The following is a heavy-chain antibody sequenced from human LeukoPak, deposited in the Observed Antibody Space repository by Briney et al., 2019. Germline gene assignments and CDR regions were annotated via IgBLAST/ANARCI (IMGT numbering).Heavy chain of an antibody. CDR3: ARATGTRFDY. V-gene: IGHV4-34*01. J-gene: IGHJ4*02. Sequence: PSETLSLTCAVYGGSFSGYYWTWIRQPPGKGLEWIGELSHSGSTNCRPSLRSRVTISVDTSKNQFSLKLSSVTAADTAVYYCARATGTRFDYWGQGTLVTVSS. CDR1: GGSFSGYY. CDR2: LSHSGST. D-gene: IGHD1-1*01.